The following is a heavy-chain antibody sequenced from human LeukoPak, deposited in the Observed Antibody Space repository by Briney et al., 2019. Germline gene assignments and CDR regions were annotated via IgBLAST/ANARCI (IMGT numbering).Heavy chain of an antibody. D-gene: IGHD3-10*01. CDR1: GGSISSYY. V-gene: IGHV4-59*08. Sequence: SETLSLTCTVSGGSISSYYWSWIRQPPGKGLEWIGYIYYSGSTNYNPSLKSRVTISVDTSKNQFSLKLSSVTAADTAAYYCARHLITMVRGVIIEGAFDIWGQGTMVTVSS. CDR3: ARHLITMVRGVIIEGAFDI. CDR2: IYYSGST. J-gene: IGHJ3*02.